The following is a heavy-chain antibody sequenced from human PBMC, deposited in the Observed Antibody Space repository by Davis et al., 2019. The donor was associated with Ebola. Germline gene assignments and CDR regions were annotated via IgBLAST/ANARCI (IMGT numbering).Heavy chain of an antibody. CDR2: ISSFSSYT. J-gene: IGHJ6*02. CDR1: GFTFSDYY. V-gene: IGHV3-11*06. Sequence: GESLKISCAASGFTFSDYYMSWIRQAPGKGLEWVSYISSFSSYTNYADSVKGRFTISRDNAKNSLYLQMNSLRAEDTAVYYCARGEKRWLQFYGMDVWGQGTTVTVSS. CDR3: ARGEKRWLQFYGMDV. D-gene: IGHD5-24*01.